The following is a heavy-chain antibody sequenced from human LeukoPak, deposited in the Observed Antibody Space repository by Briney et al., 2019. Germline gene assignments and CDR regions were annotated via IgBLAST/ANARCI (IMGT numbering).Heavy chain of an antibody. Sequence: GSLRLSCAASGFTFSSYAMSWVRQAPGKGLEWVSAISGSGGSTYYADSVKGRFTISRDNSKNTLYLQMNSLRAEDTAVYYCAKTYYDFWSGYYTDYWGQGTLVTVSS. D-gene: IGHD3-3*01. CDR1: GFTFSSYA. V-gene: IGHV3-23*01. J-gene: IGHJ4*02. CDR2: ISGSGGST. CDR3: AKTYYDFWSGYYTDY.